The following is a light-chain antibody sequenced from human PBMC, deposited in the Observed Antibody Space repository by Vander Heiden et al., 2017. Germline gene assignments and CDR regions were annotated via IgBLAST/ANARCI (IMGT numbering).Light chain of an antibody. CDR2: DAS. V-gene: IGKV1-33*01. Sequence: DIQMTPSPSSLSASVGDRVTITCQASQDISNYLNWYQQKPGKAPKLLIYDASNLETGVPSRFSGSGSGTDFTFTISSLQPEDIATYYCQQYDNLPLAFGQGTKVXIK. CDR3: QQYDNLPLA. CDR1: QDISNY. J-gene: IGKJ1*01.